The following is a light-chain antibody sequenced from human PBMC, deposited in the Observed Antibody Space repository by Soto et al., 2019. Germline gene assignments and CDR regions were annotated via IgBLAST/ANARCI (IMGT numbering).Light chain of an antibody. CDR1: SSDVGAYNH. J-gene: IGLJ3*02. V-gene: IGLV2-11*01. Sequence: ALPQPRSVSGSPGQSVTISCTGTSSDVGAYNHVSWYQQHPGKVPKLIINEVSERPSGVPDRFSGSKSGNTASLTISGLQAEDEAEYYCCSHAGSYSWVFGGGTKLTVL. CDR2: EVS. CDR3: CSHAGSYSWV.